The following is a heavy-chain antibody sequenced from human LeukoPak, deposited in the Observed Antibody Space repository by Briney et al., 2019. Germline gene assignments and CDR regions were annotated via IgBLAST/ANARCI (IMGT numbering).Heavy chain of an antibody. D-gene: IGHD2-15*01. Sequence: PGGSLRLSCAASGFTFSNAWMSWVRQAPGKGLEWVSVIYSGGGTYYADSVKGRFTISRDNSKNTVYLQMNSLRAEDTAVYYCARASFWFDYSGYYFDYWGQGTLVTVSS. V-gene: IGHV3-66*01. CDR2: IYSGGGT. CDR1: GFTFSNAW. CDR3: ARASFWFDYSGYYFDY. J-gene: IGHJ4*02.